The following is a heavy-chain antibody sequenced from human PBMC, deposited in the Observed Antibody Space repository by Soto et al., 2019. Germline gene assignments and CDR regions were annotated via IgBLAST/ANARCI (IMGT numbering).Heavy chain of an antibody. Sequence: GGSLRLSCAASGFTFSSYWMHWVRQTPGKGLVWVSRIKTDGSYTDYADSVKGRFTISRDNAKNTLYLQMNSLRAEDTAVYYCAKRASGSYFDYWSQGTLVTVSS. CDR2: IKTDGSYT. CDR3: AKRASGSYFDY. D-gene: IGHD3-10*01. V-gene: IGHV3-74*01. CDR1: GFTFSSYW. J-gene: IGHJ4*02.